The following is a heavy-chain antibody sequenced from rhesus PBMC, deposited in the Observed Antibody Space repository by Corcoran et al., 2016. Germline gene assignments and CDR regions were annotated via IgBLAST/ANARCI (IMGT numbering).Heavy chain of an antibody. Sequence: EVQLVESGGGLAKPGGSLRLSCAASGFSFSDYYMYWVRQAPGKGLEWVSDISYTGGSTYYADSVKGRFTISRENAKNTLYLQMDSLRAENTAVYYCARGDYSNYFDYWGQGVLVTVSS. CDR2: ISYTGGST. J-gene: IGHJ4*01. CDR1: GFSFSDYY. V-gene: IGHV3S18*01. D-gene: IGHD4-29*01. CDR3: ARGDYSNYFDY.